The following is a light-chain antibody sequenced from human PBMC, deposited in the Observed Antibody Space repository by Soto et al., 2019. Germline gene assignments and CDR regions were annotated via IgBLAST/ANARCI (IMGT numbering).Light chain of an antibody. CDR2: WAS. CDR3: QQYYSAPYT. CDR1: QSVLYSSNNKNY. Sequence: DIVMTQSPDSLAVSLGERATINCKSSQSVLYSSNNKNYFAWYQQQPGQPPKLLIYWASTRESGVADRFSGSGSGTDFTLTISSLQAEDVAVYYCQQYYSAPYTFGQGTKLEIK. J-gene: IGKJ2*01. V-gene: IGKV4-1*01.